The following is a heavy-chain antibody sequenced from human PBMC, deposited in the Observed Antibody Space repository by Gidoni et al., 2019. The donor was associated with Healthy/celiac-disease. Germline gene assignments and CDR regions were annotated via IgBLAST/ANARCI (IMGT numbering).Heavy chain of an antibody. J-gene: IGHJ4*02. Sequence: QVHLQQLGAGLLKPSETLSLTCAVYGGSFSGYYWSWIRQPPGKGLEWIREINHSGSTNYNPSLKSRVTISVDKSKNQFSLKLSSVTAADTDVYYCARPSGYSSGWYNWGQGTLVTVSS. D-gene: IGHD6-19*01. V-gene: IGHV4-34*01. CDR3: ARPSGYSSGWYN. CDR2: INHSGST. CDR1: GGSFSGYY.